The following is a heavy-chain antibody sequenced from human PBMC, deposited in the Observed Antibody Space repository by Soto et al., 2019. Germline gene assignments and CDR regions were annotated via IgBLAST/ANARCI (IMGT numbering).Heavy chain of an antibody. CDR3: ATQESFWRGYLGRFDY. CDR2: IYYSGST. CDR1: GGSISSYY. D-gene: IGHD3-3*01. Sequence: SETLAFTCTVSGGSISSYYWSWIRQPPGKGLEWIGYIYYSGSTNYNPSLKSRVTISVDTSKNQFSLKLSSVTAADTAVYYCATQESFWRGYLGRFDYWGQGTLVTVSS. J-gene: IGHJ4*02. V-gene: IGHV4-59*01.